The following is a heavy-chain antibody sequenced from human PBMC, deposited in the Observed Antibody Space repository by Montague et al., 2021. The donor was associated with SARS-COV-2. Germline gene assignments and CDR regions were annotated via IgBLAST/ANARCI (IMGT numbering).Heavy chain of an antibody. V-gene: IGHV3-23*01. J-gene: IGHJ4*02. CDR2: ISISDGNT. CDR1: GFTFSSYA. Sequence: YLSLSCAASGFTFSSYAMSWVRQAPGKGLEWVSTISISDGNTYYADSVKGRFTIPRDKSKNTLYLQMNSLRAEDTAVYYCARGYDSSGYQYWGQGTLVTVSS. D-gene: IGHD3-22*01. CDR3: ARGYDSSGYQY.